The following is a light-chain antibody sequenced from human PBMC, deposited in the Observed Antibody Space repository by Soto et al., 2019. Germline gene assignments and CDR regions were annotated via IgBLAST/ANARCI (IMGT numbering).Light chain of an antibody. CDR3: QQYDSFST. CDR1: QSISPW. V-gene: IGKV1-5*03. CDR2: KSS. J-gene: IGKJ1*01. Sequence: DIQMTQSPSTLSASVGDRVTITCRASQSISPWLAWYQQKPGKAPKLLIYKSSSLETGVPSRFSGIGSGTEFTLTISSLQPDDFATYYCQQYDSFSTFGQGTKVEIK.